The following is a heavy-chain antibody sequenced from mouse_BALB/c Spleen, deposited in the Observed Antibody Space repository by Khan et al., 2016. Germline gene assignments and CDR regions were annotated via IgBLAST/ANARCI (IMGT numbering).Heavy chain of an antibody. V-gene: IGHV5-17*02. Sequence: EVELVESGGGLVQPGGSRKLSCAASGFTFSSFGMHWVRQAPEKGLEWVAYISSGTGTIYYADTVKGRFTISRDNPKNTLFLQMTSLRSEDTAMYYCVREGRPWFAYWGQGTLVTVSA. CDR3: VREGRPWFAY. J-gene: IGHJ3*01. D-gene: IGHD2-14*01. CDR2: ISSGTGTI. CDR1: GFTFSSFG.